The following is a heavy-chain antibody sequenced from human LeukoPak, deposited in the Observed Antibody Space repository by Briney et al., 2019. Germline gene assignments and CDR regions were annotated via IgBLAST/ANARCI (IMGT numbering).Heavy chain of an antibody. CDR3: AKVDPPTLPLDY. D-gene: IGHD3-16*01. J-gene: IGHJ4*02. CDR1: GFTFSSYD. CDR2: ISYDGSNK. V-gene: IGHV3-30*18. Sequence: GGSLRLSCAASGFTFSSYDMHWVRQAPGKGLEWVAIISYDGSNKYYADSVKGRFPISRDNSKNTLYLQMNSLRAEDTAVYYCAKVDPPTLPLDYWGQGTLVTVSS.